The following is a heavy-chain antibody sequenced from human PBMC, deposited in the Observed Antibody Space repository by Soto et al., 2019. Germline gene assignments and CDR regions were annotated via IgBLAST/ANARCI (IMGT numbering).Heavy chain of an antibody. Sequence: QLQLQESGPGVVKPSETPSLTCTVSGGSISSSSYYWGWIRHPPGKGLEWIGIIYYSGTTYYNPSLKTRVAISVYTSKNQFYLKLRSVTAADTAVYYCARHDPRYYYYYMDVWGKGTTVTVSS. J-gene: IGHJ6*03. CDR2: IYYSGTT. CDR1: GGSISSSSYY. V-gene: IGHV4-39*01. CDR3: ARHDPRYYYYYMDV.